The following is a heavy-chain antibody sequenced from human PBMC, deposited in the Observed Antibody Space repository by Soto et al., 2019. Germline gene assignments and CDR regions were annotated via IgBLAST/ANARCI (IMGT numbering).Heavy chain of an antibody. J-gene: IGHJ6*02. V-gene: IGHV1-69*01. CDR3: ARWSGYRNRVYYYGMDV. CDR2: IIPMFGTA. CDR1: GGTFSSYA. Sequence: QVQLVQSGVEVKKPGSSVKVSCKASGGTFSSYAISWVRQAPGQGLEWMGGIIPMFGTANYAQKFQGRVTMTADESTSTAYMELSSLRSEDTAVYYCARWSGYRNRVYYYGMDVWGQGTTVTVSS. D-gene: IGHD3-3*01.